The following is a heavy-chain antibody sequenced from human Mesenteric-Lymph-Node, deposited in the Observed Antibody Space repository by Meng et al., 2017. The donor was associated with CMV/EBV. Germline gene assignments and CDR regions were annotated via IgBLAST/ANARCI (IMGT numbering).Heavy chain of an antibody. CDR1: GFILSSNY. CDR2: IYSGGST. D-gene: IGHD3-9*01. CDR3: ARDLGGVLRHFD. J-gene: IGHJ6*02. V-gene: IGHV3-66*02. Sequence: GESLKISCAASGFILSSNYMSWVRQAPGKGLEWVSLIYSGGSTYYADSVKGRFTISRDSSKNTLYLQMNNLRPEDTAVYYCARDLGGVLRHFDWGQGTTVTVSS.